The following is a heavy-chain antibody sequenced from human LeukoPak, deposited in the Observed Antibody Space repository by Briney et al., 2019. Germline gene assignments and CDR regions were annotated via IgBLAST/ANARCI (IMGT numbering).Heavy chain of an antibody. J-gene: IGHJ5*02. CDR1: GGSISSYY. V-gene: IGHV4-4*07. D-gene: IGHD5-18*01. Sequence: SETLSLTCTVSGGSISSYYWSWIRQPAGKGLEWIERIYTSGSTNYNPSLKSRVTMSVDTSKNQFSLKLSSVTAADTAVYYCARDCGCSYGPSNWFDPWGQGTLVTVSS. CDR3: ARDCGCSYGPSNWFDP. CDR2: IYTSGST.